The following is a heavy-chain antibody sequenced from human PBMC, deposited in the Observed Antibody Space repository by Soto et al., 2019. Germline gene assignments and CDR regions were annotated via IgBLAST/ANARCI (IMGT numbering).Heavy chain of an antibody. Sequence: QVQLQESGPGLVKPSETLSLTCTVSGGSISSYYWSWILQPPGKGLEWIGYIYYSGSTNYNPSLKSRVTRSVDTSKNQFYLKLSSVTAADTAGYYGARLDYGDWPCDPWGQGTLVTVSS. D-gene: IGHD4-17*01. J-gene: IGHJ5*02. CDR3: ARLDYGDWPCDP. V-gene: IGHV4-59*01. CDR2: IYYSGST. CDR1: GGSISSYY.